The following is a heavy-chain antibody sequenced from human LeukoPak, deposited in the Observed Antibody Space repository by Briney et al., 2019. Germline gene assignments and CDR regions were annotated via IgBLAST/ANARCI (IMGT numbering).Heavy chain of an antibody. CDR3: ARGTAGYHSSYFDY. D-gene: IGHD3-16*02. CDR2: INSDGSAT. J-gene: IGHJ4*02. V-gene: IGHV3-74*01. Sequence: GGSLRLSCAASGFTFGSPWMHWVRQAPGKGLVWFSRINSDGSATAYADSVKGRFTISRDNAENTLYLQMNSLRVEDTAVYYCARGTAGYHSSYFDYWGQGTLVTVSS. CDR1: GFTFGSPW.